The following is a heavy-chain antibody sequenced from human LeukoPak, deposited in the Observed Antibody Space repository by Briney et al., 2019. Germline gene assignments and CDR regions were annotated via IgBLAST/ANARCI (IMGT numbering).Heavy chain of an antibody. V-gene: IGHV4-4*02. CDR2: INHSGST. J-gene: IGHJ5*02. CDR3: ARLGTRVGFWSGYRFDP. CDR1: GGSISSSNW. D-gene: IGHD3-3*01. Sequence: SETLSLTCAVSGGSISSSNWWSWVRQPPGKGLEWIGEINHSGSTNYNPSLKSRVTISVDTSKNQFSLKLSSVTAADTAVYYCARLGTRVGFWSGYRFDPWGQGTLVTVSS.